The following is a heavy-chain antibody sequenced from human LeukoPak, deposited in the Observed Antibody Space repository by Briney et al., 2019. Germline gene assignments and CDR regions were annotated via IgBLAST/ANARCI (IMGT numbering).Heavy chain of an antibody. D-gene: IGHD2-2*01. Sequence: SETLSLTCTVSGGSISSSSYYWGWIRQPPGKGLEWIGSIYYSGSTYYNPSLKSRVTISVDTSKNQFSLKLSSMTAADTAVYYCARHWDGHCSSTSCQLLSDYWGQGTLVTVSS. CDR3: ARHWDGHCSSTSCQLLSDY. J-gene: IGHJ4*02. CDR1: GGSISSSSYY. V-gene: IGHV4-39*01. CDR2: IYYSGST.